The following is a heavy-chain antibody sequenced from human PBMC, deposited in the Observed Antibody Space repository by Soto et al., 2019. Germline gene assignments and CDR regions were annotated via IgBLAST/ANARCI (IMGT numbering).Heavy chain of an antibody. V-gene: IGHV3-30-3*01. CDR3: ARDLMVRGIY. Sequence: GGSLRLSCAASGFPFSSYAMHWVRQAPGKGLEWVAVISYDGSNKYYADSVKGRFTISRDNSKNTLYLQMNSLRAEDTAVYYCARDLMVRGIYWGQGTLVTVSS. CDR1: GFPFSSYA. CDR2: ISYDGSNK. D-gene: IGHD3-10*01. J-gene: IGHJ4*02.